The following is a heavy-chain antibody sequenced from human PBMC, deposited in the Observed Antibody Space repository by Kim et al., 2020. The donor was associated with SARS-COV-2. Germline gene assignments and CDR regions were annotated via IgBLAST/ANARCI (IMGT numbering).Heavy chain of an antibody. CDR3: ARCSGGSCYHIDY. Sequence: AQKLQGRVTMTTDTSTSTAYMELRSLRSDDTAVYYCARCSGGSCYHIDYWGQGTLVTVSS. J-gene: IGHJ4*02. V-gene: IGHV1-18*01. D-gene: IGHD2-15*01.